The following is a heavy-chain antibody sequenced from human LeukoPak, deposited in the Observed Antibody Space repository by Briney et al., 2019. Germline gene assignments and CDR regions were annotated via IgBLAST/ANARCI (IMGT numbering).Heavy chain of an antibody. Sequence: ASVKVSCKASGYTFTSYAMHWVRQAPGQGLEWMGWINGGNGNTKYSQKFQGRVTITKDTSASTAYMEVSSLRSEDTAVYYCARGGNFGELREYWGQGTLVTVSS. V-gene: IGHV1-3*01. CDR3: ARGGNFGELREY. CDR1: GYTFTSYA. J-gene: IGHJ4*02. D-gene: IGHD3-10*01. CDR2: INGGNGNT.